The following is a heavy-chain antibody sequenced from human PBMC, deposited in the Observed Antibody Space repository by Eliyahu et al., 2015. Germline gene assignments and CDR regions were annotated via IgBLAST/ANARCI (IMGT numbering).Heavy chain of an antibody. CDR2: IKQDGSEK. Sequence: PWKGLEWVANIKQDGSEKDHVDSVKGRFTISRDNAKNSVYLQMSSLRAEDTAIYYCARSFISRALFDYWGQGTLVTVSS. J-gene: IGHJ4*02. V-gene: IGHV3-7*01. D-gene: IGHD3-10*01. CDR3: ARSFISRALFDY.